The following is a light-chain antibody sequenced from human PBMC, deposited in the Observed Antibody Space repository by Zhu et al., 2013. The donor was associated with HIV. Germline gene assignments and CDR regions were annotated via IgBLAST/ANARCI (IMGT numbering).Light chain of an antibody. Sequence: DIVMTQSPDSLAVSLGERATINCKSSQSVLYSSNSKNYLAWYQQKPGQPPKLLIYWASTRESGVPDRFTGSGSGTDFALTISSLQAEDVAVYYCQQYYSTPYTFGPGDQAGDQT. CDR1: QSVLYSSNSKNY. CDR2: WAS. V-gene: IGKV4-1*01. J-gene: IGKJ2*01. CDR3: QQYYSTPYT.